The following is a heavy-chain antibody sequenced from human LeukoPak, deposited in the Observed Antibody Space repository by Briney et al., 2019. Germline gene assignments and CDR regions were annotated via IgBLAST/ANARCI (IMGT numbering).Heavy chain of an antibody. CDR1: GYTFTGYF. D-gene: IGHD3-10*01. CDR2: INPYNGDT. V-gene: IGHV1-2*02. J-gene: IGHJ5*02. Sequence: ASVKVSCKTSGYTFTGYFIHWVRQAPGQGLEWMGWINPYNGDTTYAQKFQGRVTMTRDTSITTAYMELSSLRSDDTAVFYCAKAGKHRSYGSGDWFDPWGQGTLVTVTS. CDR3: AKAGKHRSYGSGDWFDP.